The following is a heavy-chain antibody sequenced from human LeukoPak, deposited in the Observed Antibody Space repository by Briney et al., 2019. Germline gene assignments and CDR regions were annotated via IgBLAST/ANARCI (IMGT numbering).Heavy chain of an antibody. CDR3: AREGSDRGYYYYYGLDV. Sequence: PGGTLRLSCAASGFTFSSYSMNWVRQAPGKGLEWVAYISHSRSTKYYADSVKGRFTIHRDNAKNSLYLQMNSLRAEDTAVYYCAREGSDRGYYYYYGLDVWGQGTTVTVSS. CDR1: GFTFSSYS. J-gene: IGHJ6*02. D-gene: IGHD3-10*01. V-gene: IGHV3-48*04. CDR2: ISHSRSTK.